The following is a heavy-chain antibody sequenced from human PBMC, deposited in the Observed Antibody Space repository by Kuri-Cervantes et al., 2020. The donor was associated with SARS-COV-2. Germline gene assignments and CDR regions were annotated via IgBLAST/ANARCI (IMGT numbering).Heavy chain of an antibody. Sequence: SGPTLVKPTQPLTLTCTFSGFSLSTSGVGVGWIRQPPGKALEWLALIYWNDDKRYSPSLKSRLTITKDTSKNQVVLTMTNMDPVDTATYSCAHFIAAEPRSTYWYFDLWGRGTLVTVSS. J-gene: IGHJ2*01. V-gene: IGHV2-5*01. CDR3: AHFIAAEPRSTYWYFDL. CDR1: GFSLSTSGVG. D-gene: IGHD6-6*01. CDR2: IYWNDDK.